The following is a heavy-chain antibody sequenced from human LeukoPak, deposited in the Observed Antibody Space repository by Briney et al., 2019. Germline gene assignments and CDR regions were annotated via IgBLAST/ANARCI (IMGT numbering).Heavy chain of an antibody. Sequence: ASVKVSCKASGYTFTSYGISWVRQAPGQGLEWVGWISAYNGNTNYAQMLQGRVTMTTDTSTSTAYMELRSLRSDDTAVYYCARAGGTIAVAGNFDYWGQGTLVTVSS. V-gene: IGHV1-18*01. CDR1: GYTFTSYG. J-gene: IGHJ4*02. CDR2: ISAYNGNT. CDR3: ARAGGTIAVAGNFDY. D-gene: IGHD6-19*01.